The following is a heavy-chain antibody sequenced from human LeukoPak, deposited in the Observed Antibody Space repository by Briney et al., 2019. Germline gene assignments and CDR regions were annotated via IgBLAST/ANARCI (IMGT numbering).Heavy chain of an antibody. CDR1: GGSISSYY. CDR2: IYYSGST. D-gene: IGHD5-24*01. V-gene: IGHV4-59*01. CDR3: ARGPDDFDY. J-gene: IGHJ4*02. Sequence: SETLSPTCTVSGGSISSYYWSWIRQPPGKGLEWIGYIYYSGSTNYNPSLKSRVTISVDTSKNQFSLKLSSVTAADTAVYYCARGPDDFDYWGPGSLVTVSS.